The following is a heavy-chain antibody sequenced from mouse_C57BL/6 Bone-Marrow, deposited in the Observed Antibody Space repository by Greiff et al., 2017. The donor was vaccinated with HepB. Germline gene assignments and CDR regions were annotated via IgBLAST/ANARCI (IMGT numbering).Heavy chain of an antibody. D-gene: IGHD2-4*01. V-gene: IGHV1-54*01. CDR2: SNPGSGGT. CDR1: GYAFTNYL. CDR3: ARRRYDYDPGGYAMDY. J-gene: IGHJ4*01. Sequence: VQGVESGAELVRPGTSVKVSCKASGYAFTNYLIEWVKQRPGQGLEWIGVSNPGSGGTNYNEKFKGKATLTADKSSSTAYMQLSSLTSEDSAVYFCARRRYDYDPGGYAMDYWGQGTSVTVSS.